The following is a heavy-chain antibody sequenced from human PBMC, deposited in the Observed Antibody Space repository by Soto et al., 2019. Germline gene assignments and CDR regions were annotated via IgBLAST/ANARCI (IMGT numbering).Heavy chain of an antibody. CDR2: TYYRSKWYN. V-gene: IGHV6-1*01. CDR3: ARVYEQNLIAFDI. J-gene: IGHJ3*02. Sequence: SQTLSLTCGISGGRVSSNNAAWNWIRPSPSRGLEWLGRTYYRSKWYNDYAVSVKSRITINPDTSKNQFSLQLNSVTPEDTAVYYCARVYEQNLIAFDIWGQGTMVTVSS. D-gene: IGHD3-22*01. CDR1: GGRVSSNNAA.